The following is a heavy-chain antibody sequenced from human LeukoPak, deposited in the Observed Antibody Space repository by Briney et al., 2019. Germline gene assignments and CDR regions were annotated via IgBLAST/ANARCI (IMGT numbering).Heavy chain of an antibody. CDR2: MNPNSGNT. V-gene: IGHV1-8*02. CDR1: GYTFTSYG. Sequence: GASVKVSCKASGYTFTSYGISWVRQATGQGLEWVGWMNPNSGNTGYAQKFQGRVTMTRNTSISTAYMELSSLRSEDTAVYYCARGRDYGDPDFDYWGQGTLVTVSS. D-gene: IGHD4-17*01. CDR3: ARGRDYGDPDFDY. J-gene: IGHJ4*02.